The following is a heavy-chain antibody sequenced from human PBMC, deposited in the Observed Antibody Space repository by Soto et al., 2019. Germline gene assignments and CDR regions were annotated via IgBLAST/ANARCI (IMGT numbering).Heavy chain of an antibody. CDR1: GGSISSGYY. J-gene: IGHJ3*02. D-gene: IGHD3-10*01. V-gene: IGHV4-31*03. CDR2: IYYSGNT. CDR3: ARGFGELNAFDI. Sequence: PSETLSLTCTVTGGSISSGYYWSWLRQHPGKDLEWIGYIYYSGNTKYNPSLKSRVTISVDTSKNQFSLKLSSVTAADTAVYYCARGFGELNAFDIWGQGTMVTVS.